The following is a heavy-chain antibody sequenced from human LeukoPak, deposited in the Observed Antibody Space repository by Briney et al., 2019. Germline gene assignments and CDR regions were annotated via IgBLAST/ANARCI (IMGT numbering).Heavy chain of an antibody. CDR1: GYSFTSYW. CDR3: ATLQCSGGSCYSGSGGYYGMDV. V-gene: IGHV5-51*01. D-gene: IGHD2-15*01. CDR2: IYPGDSDT. J-gene: IGHJ6*02. Sequence: GESLKISCKGSGYSFTSYWIGWVRQMPGKGLEWMGIIYPGDSDTRYSPSFQGQVTIPADKSISTAYLQWSSLKASDTAMYYCATLQCSGGSCYSGSGGYYGMDVWGQGTTVTVSS.